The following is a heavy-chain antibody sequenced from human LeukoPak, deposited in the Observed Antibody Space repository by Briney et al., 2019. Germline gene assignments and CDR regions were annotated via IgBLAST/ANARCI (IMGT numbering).Heavy chain of an antibody. D-gene: IGHD4-17*01. CDR2: ISAYNGNA. Sequence: ASLKVSCKASGYTFTSYGISWVRQAPGQGLEWMGWISAYNGNANYAQKLKGRVTMTTDTSTSTAYMELRSLRSDDTAVYYCARDHRGTVTYFDYWGQGTLVTVSS. V-gene: IGHV1-18*01. J-gene: IGHJ4*02. CDR3: ARDHRGTVTYFDY. CDR1: GYTFTSYG.